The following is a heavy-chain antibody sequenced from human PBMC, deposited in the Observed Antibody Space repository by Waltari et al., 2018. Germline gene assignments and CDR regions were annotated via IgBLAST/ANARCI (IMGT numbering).Heavy chain of an antibody. CDR2: ISGSGGST. J-gene: IGHJ4*02. CDR1: GFTFSSYA. D-gene: IGHD3-10*01. CDR3: AKDTGSGSYYSYYFDY. V-gene: IGHV3-23*01. Sequence: EVQLLESGGGLVQPGGSLRLSCAASGFTFSSYAMSWVRQAPGKGLEWVSAISGSGGSTYYADSVKGRFTISRDNSKNTLYLQMNSLRAEDTAVYYCAKDTGSGSYYSYYFDYWGQGTLVTVSS.